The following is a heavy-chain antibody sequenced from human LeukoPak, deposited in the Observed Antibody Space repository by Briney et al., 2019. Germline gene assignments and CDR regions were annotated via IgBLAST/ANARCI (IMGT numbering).Heavy chain of an antibody. V-gene: IGHV4-39*07. Sequence: PSETLSLTCTVSGGSIRSSYYYWGWIRQPPGKGLEWIGEIYRSGATNYNPSLRGRVTVSLDKSKNQFSLRLNSVTAADTAIYYCARNAGYSDLNYWGQGVLVTVSS. D-gene: IGHD3-22*01. CDR1: GGSIRSSYYY. CDR2: IYRSGAT. J-gene: IGHJ4*02. CDR3: ARNAGYSDLNY.